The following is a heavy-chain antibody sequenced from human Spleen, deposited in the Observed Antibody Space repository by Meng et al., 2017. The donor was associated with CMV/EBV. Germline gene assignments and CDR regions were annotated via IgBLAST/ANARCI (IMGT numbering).Heavy chain of an antibody. D-gene: IGHD2-2*01. Sequence: SETLSLTCTVSGGSISSGDYYWSWIRQPPGKGLEWIEYIYYSGSTYYNPSLKSRVTISVDTSKNQFSLKLSSVTAADTAVYYCARGRGQYCSSTSCYSHPHDYWGQGTLVTVSS. CDR3: ARGRGQYCSSTSCYSHPHDY. CDR2: IYYSGST. CDR1: GGSISSGDYY. V-gene: IGHV4-30-4*08. J-gene: IGHJ4*02.